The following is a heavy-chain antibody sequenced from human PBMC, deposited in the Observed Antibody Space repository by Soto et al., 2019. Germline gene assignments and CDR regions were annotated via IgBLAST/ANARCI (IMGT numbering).Heavy chain of an antibody. CDR1: GFTFSDYA. J-gene: IGHJ5*02. V-gene: IGHV3-23*01. Sequence: DVLLLESGGGLVQPGGSLRLSCAASGFTFSDYAMNWVRQAPGEGLEWVSTISGSGGSTYYADSVRGRFTISRDNPKNTLYLQVNSLRPDDTAVYYCAKGGAFYFDLNWFDPCGQGTPVTVSS. CDR2: ISGSGGST. D-gene: IGHD3-22*01. CDR3: AKGGAFYFDLNWFDP.